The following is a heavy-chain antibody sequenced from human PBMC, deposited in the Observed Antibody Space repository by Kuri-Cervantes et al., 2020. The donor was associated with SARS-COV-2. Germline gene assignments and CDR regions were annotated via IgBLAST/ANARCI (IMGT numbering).Heavy chain of an antibody. J-gene: IGHJ3*02. V-gene: IGHV3-23*01. CDR1: GFTFSGYA. Sequence: GGSLRLSCAASGFTFSGYAMHWVRQAPGKGLEWVSAISGSGGSTYYADSVKGRFTISRDNSKNTLYLQMNSLRAEDTAVYYCAKVENYGNAFDIWGQGTMVTVSS. CDR2: ISGSGGST. CDR3: AKVENYGNAFDI. D-gene: IGHD1-7*01.